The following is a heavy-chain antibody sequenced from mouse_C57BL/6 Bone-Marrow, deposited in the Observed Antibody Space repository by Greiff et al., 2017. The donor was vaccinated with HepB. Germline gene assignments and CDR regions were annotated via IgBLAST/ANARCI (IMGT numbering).Heavy chain of an antibody. CDR2: IDPSDSYT. CDR3: AREGGVVAHFDY. D-gene: IGHD1-1*01. J-gene: IGHJ2*01. Sequence: QVQLQQSGAELVMPGASVKLSCKASGYTFTSYWMHWVKQRPGQGLEWIGEIDPSDSYTNYNQKFKGKSTLTVAKSSSTAYMQLSSLTSEDSAVYYCAREGGVVAHFDYWGQGTTLTVSS. CDR1: GYTFTSYW. V-gene: IGHV1-69*01.